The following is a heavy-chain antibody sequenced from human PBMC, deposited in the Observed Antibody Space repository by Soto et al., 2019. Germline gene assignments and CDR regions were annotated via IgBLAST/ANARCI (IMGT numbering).Heavy chain of an antibody. V-gene: IGHV3-7*03. CDR3: ATQQQLEY. CDR1: GFTFSSYW. D-gene: IGHD6-13*01. Sequence: LXLSFAASGFTFSSYWMSWVRQAPGKGLEWVANINQDGRERYYVDSVKGRFTISRDNAKSSLYLQMNSLRAEDTAVYYCATQQQLEYWGQGSLVNVSS. J-gene: IGHJ4*02. CDR2: INQDGRER.